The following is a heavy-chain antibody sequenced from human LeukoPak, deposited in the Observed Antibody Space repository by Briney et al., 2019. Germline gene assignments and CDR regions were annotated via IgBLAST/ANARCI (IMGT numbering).Heavy chain of an antibody. V-gene: IGHV4-4*02. J-gene: IGHJ6*03. CDR3: ARQDFTIFGPGMYYYYMDV. CDR2: IYHSGST. D-gene: IGHD3-3*01. CDR1: GGSISSSNW. Sequence: SETLSLTCAVSGGSISSSNWWSWVRQPPGKGLEWIGEIYHSGSTYYNPSLKSRVTISVDTSKNQFSLKLSSVIAADTAVYYCARQDFTIFGPGMYYYYMDVWGKGTTVTVSS.